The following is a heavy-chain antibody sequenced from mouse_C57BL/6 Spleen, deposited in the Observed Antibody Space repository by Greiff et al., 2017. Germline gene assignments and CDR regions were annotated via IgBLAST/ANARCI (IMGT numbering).Heavy chain of an antibody. CDR3: ARVGGDVDY. D-gene: IGHD3-3*01. J-gene: IGHJ2*01. Sequence: QVQLQQSGPELVRPGSSVKLSCKASGYTFTSYWMDWVKQRPGQGLEWIGNIYPSDSETHYNQKFKDKATLTVDKSSSTAYMQLSSLTSEDSAVYYCARVGGDVDYWGQGTTLTVSS. V-gene: IGHV1-61*01. CDR2: IYPSDSET. CDR1: GYTFTSYW.